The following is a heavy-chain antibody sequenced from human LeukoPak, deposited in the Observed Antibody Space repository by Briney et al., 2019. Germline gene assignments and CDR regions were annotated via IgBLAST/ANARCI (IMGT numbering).Heavy chain of an antibody. J-gene: IGHJ4*02. CDR3: VKDRSIAAPTNDFFDS. CDR1: GFTFNRFY. Sequence: PGGSLRLSCSASGFTFNRFYLHWVRQAPGKGLEFVSHISSNGATTYYADSVKGRFTISRDNSKNTLYLQMSSLRADDTAVYYCVKDRSIAAPTNDFFDSWGQGALVTVSS. V-gene: IGHV3-64D*06. D-gene: IGHD6-6*01. CDR2: ISSNGATT.